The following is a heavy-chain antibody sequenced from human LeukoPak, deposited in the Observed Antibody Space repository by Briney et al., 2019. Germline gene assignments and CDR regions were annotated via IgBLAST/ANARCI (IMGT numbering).Heavy chain of an antibody. V-gene: IGHV4-31*03. CDR1: GGSISSGCYY. Sequence: SQTLSLTCTVSGGSISSGCYYWSWIRQRPGKDLEWIGYIYYSGNTYYNPALKSRVTISVDTSKNQFSLKLNSVTAADTAVYYCARSTVPYYFDYWGQGTLVTVSS. J-gene: IGHJ4*01. CDR2: IYYSGNT. CDR3: ARSTVPYYFDY. D-gene: IGHD4-17*01.